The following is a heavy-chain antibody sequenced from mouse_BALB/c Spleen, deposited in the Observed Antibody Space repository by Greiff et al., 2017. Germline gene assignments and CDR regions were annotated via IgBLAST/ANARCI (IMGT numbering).Heavy chain of an antibody. Sequence: QVQLQQSGAELVRPGASVKLSCKASGYTFTSYWINWVKQRPGQGLEWIGNIYPSDSYTNYNQKFKDKATLTVDKSSSTAYMQLSSPTSEDSAVYYCTRWYDGYPYAIDYWGQGTSVTVSA. J-gene: IGHJ4*01. CDR3: TRWYDGYPYAIDY. CDR2: IYPSDSYT. D-gene: IGHD2-3*01. CDR1: GYTFTSYW. V-gene: IGHV1-69*02.